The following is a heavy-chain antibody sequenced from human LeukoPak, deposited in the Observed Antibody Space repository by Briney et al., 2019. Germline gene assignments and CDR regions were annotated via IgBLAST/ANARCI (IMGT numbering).Heavy chain of an antibody. Sequence: PGGSLRLSCAVSAFTVSSNYVSWVRQAPGKGLEWVSVIYGGGSTNSADSVKGRFTISRDNSKNTLYLQMNSLRAEDTAVYYCARDHSGSYTRAFDIWGQGTMVTVSS. CDR2: IYGGGST. J-gene: IGHJ3*02. D-gene: IGHD1-26*01. CDR3: ARDHSGSYTRAFDI. V-gene: IGHV3-66*02. CDR1: AFTVSSNY.